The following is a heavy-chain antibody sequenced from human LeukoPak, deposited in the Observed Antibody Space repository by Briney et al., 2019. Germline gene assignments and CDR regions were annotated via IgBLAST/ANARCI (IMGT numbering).Heavy chain of an antibody. Sequence: SETLSLTCTVSRGSISSGNYYWSWIRQPAGKGLEWIGRFHTRGSTNYNPSLKSRVIISVDTSKNPFSLKLNSVTAADTAVYYCARVDGSCSGGSCPSGNWFDPWGQGTLVTVSS. V-gene: IGHV4-61*02. J-gene: IGHJ5*02. D-gene: IGHD2-15*01. CDR3: ARVDGSCSGGSCPSGNWFDP. CDR2: FHTRGST. CDR1: RGSISSGNYY.